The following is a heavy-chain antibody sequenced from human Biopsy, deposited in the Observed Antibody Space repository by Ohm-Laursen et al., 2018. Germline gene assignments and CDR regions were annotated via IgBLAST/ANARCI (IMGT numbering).Heavy chain of an antibody. CDR2: ISPNSGGT. D-gene: IGHD3-22*01. J-gene: IGHJ4*02. Sequence: ASVKVSCKGSGYAVNDYFLHWLRQAPGQGPEWMGGISPNSGGTNYAQKFQGRVTMTTDTSTSTVYLELRRLISDDTAVYYCARGYKYDSNGKHHQIKVFDYWGQGTLVTVSS. V-gene: IGHV1-2*02. CDR1: GYAVNDYF. CDR3: ARGYKYDSNGKHHQIKVFDY.